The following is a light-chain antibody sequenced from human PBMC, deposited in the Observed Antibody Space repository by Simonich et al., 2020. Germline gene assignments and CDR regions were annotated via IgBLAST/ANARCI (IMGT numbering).Light chain of an antibody. CDR2: DVS. V-gene: IGLV2-14*01. CDR3: SSYTSSSAVV. Sequence: QSALTQPVSVSGSPGQSITISCTGTSSDVGGYNYVSWYQQHPGKAPKLMIYDVSKLPSGVSNRFSGSKSGNTASLTISGLQAEDEADYYCSSYTSSSAVVFGGGTKLTVL. J-gene: IGLJ2*01. CDR1: SSDVGGYNY.